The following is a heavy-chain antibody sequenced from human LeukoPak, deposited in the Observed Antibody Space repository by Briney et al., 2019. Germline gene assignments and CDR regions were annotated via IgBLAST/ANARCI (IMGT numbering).Heavy chain of an antibody. Sequence: PSETLSLTCTVSGGSISSGGYYWTWIRQHPGKGLEWIGYIYYSGSTYYNPSLKSRVTISIDTSKNQFSLKLSSVTAADTAMYYCASFRGNSDEYYFGFWGQGILVTVSS. CDR3: ASFRGNSDEYYFGF. CDR2: IYYSGST. CDR1: GGSISSGGYY. D-gene: IGHD4-23*01. V-gene: IGHV4-31*03. J-gene: IGHJ4*02.